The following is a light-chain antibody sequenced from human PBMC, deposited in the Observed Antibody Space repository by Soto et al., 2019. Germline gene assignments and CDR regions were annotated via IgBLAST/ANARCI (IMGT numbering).Light chain of an antibody. V-gene: IGKV3-15*01. CDR3: QQYHNWPIT. J-gene: IGKJ5*01. Sequence: EIVLTQSPATLSLSPGERATLSCRASQSVNSYLAWYQQKPGQAPRILMYDASTRATGIPARFSGSGSGTEFTLTISSLQSEDFAVYYCQQYHNWPITFGQGTRLEIK. CDR2: DAS. CDR1: QSVNSY.